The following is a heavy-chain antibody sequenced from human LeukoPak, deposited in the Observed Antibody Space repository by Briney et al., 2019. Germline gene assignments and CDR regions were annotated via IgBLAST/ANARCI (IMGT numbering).Heavy chain of an antibody. CDR3: AKDQDSEGVYYFDY. D-gene: IGHD3-16*01. V-gene: IGHV3-23*01. CDR1: GFTFSSSA. CDR2: VSDTGRLS. Sequence: PGGSLRLSCAASGFTFSSSAMSWVRQAPGKGLEWVAAVSDTGRLSYCADSVNGRFTISRDNSKNTLSLQMNSLRAADTAVYYCAKDQDSEGVYYFDYWGQGTLVTVSS. J-gene: IGHJ4*02.